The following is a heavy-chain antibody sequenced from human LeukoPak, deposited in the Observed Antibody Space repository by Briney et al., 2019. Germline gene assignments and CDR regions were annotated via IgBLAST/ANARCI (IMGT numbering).Heavy chain of an antibody. CDR3: TRHDTVIRGWFDP. CDR1: GFTFSSYS. J-gene: IGHJ5*02. V-gene: IGHV3-48*02. CDR2: ISSSSNTI. D-gene: IGHD4-11*01. Sequence: AGGSLRPSCAASGFTFSSYSMNWVRQAPGKGLEWLSYISSSSNTIYYADSVKGRFTISRDNAKDSLYLQMNSLRDEDTAVYYCTRHDTVIRGWFDPWGQGTRVTVSS.